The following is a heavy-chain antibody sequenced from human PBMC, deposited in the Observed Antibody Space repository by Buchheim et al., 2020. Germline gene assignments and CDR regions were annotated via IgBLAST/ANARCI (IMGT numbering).Heavy chain of an antibody. Sequence: QVQLQESGPGLVKPSQTLSLTCTVSDGSISSGVYYWNWIRQFPGKGLEWIGFFYNIGSTYYNPSLKSRVTISVDTSKNQFFLKLSSVTAADTAVYYCARYDDSRGYYYPFDYWGQGTL. CDR3: ARYDDSRGYYYPFDY. CDR2: FYNIGST. J-gene: IGHJ4*02. D-gene: IGHD3-22*01. CDR1: DGSISSGVYY. V-gene: IGHV4-31*03.